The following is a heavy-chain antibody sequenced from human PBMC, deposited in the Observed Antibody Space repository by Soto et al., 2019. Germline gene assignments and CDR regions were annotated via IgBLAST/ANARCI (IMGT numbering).Heavy chain of an antibody. CDR3: ARVEHRWYYYDSSGYSKKKFDAFDI. D-gene: IGHD3-22*01. Sequence: GGSLRLSCAASGFTFSSYAMHWVRQAPGKGLEWVAVISYDGSNKYYADSVEGRFTISRDNSKNTLYLQMNSLRAEDTAVYYCARVEHRWYYYDSSGYSKKKFDAFDIWGQGTMVTVSS. CDR2: ISYDGSNK. J-gene: IGHJ3*02. V-gene: IGHV3-30-3*01. CDR1: GFTFSSYA.